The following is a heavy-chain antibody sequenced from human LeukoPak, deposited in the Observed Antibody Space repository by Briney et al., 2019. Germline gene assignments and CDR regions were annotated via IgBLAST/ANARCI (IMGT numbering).Heavy chain of an antibody. CDR3: AKDTVYGLLLRGYSYGPHIDY. D-gene: IGHD5-18*01. V-gene: IGHV3-23*01. J-gene: IGHJ4*02. Sequence: GGSLRLSCAASGFTFSSYAMSWVRQAPGKGLEWVSAISGSGGSTYYADSVKGRFTISRDNSKNTLYLQMNSLRAEDTAVYYCAKDTVYGLLLRGYSYGPHIDYWGQGTLVTVSS. CDR1: GFTFSSYA. CDR2: ISGSGGST.